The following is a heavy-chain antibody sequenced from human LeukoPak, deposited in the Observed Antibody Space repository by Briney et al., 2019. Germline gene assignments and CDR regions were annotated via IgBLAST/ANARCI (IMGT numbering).Heavy chain of an antibody. CDR2: IAVGSGNT. V-gene: IGHV1-58*01. CDR3: ARFRPLGGSSPFDY. Sequence: GTSVKVSCKASGFTFTSSAVQWVRQARGQRLEWIGWIAVGSGNTNYAQKFQERVTITRDMSTSTAYMELSSLRSEDTAVYYCARFRPLGGSSPFDYWGQGTLVTVSS. J-gene: IGHJ4*02. CDR1: GFTFTSSA. D-gene: IGHD1-26*01.